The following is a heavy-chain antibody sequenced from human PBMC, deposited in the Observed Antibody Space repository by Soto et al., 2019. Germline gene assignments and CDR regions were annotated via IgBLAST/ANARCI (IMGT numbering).Heavy chain of an antibody. J-gene: IGHJ4*02. V-gene: IGHV3-30-3*01. D-gene: IGHD6-19*01. CDR2: ISYDGSNK. Sequence: VQLVESGGGVVQPGRSLRLSCAASGFTFSSYAMHWVRQAPGKGLEWVAVISYDGSNKYYADSVKGRFTISRDNSKNTLYLQMNSLRAEDTAVYYCARDPRYSSGWEGNWGQGTLVTVSS. CDR1: GFTFSSYA. CDR3: ARDPRYSSGWEGN.